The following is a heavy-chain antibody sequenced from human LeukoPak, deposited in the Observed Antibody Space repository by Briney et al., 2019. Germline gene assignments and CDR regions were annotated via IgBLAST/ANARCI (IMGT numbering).Heavy chain of an antibody. Sequence: ASVKFSCNASGYTFTGYYMHWVRQATGQGLDWIGWINPNSGGTNYAQQFQGRVTMTRDTSISTAYLELSRLRSDDTAVYYCAREDWNFRTPDDYWGQGTLVTVSS. CDR2: INPNSGGT. D-gene: IGHD1-7*01. J-gene: IGHJ4*02. CDR1: GYTFTGYY. CDR3: AREDWNFRTPDDY. V-gene: IGHV1-2*02.